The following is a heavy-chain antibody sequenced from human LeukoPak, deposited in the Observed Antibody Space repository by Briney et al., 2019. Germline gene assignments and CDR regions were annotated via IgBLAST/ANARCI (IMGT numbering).Heavy chain of an antibody. V-gene: IGHV4-39*07. CDR3: AKLSEYQLPPGDYYTDV. CDR1: GGSISSSSYY. J-gene: IGHJ6*03. Sequence: SETLSLTCTVSGGSISSSSYYWGWIRQPPGKGLEWIGSIYYSGSTNYNPSLKSRVTISVDTSKNQFSLKLSSVTAADTAVYYCAKLSEYQLPPGDYYTDVWGKGTTVTISS. D-gene: IGHD2-2*01. CDR2: IYYSGST.